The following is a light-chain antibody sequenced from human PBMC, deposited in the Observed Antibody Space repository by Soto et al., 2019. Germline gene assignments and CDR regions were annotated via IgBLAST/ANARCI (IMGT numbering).Light chain of an antibody. Sequence: QSALTQPASVSASPGQSITISCTATGSDGGSFKYVSWYQQQTGKAPKLIVYEVNKRPSGISNRFSGSKSGTTASLTISGLQNEDEAYYYCGSFIHVWVFGGGTKLTVL. CDR2: EVN. CDR3: GSFIHVWV. J-gene: IGLJ3*02. V-gene: IGLV2-14*01. CDR1: GSDGGSFKY.